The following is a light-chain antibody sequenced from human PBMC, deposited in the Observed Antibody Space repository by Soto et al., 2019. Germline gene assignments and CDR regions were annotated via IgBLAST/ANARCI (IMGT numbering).Light chain of an antibody. J-gene: IGLJ2*01. V-gene: IGLV2-14*03. Sequence: QSALTQPASVSGSPGQSITISRTGSSSDVGGYNYVSWYQQHPGKAPKLMIYDVSNRPSGVSTRFSGSKSGNTASLSISGLQAEDEADYYCSSYTTSNTLVFGGGTKLTVL. CDR3: SSYTTSNTLV. CDR1: SSDVGGYNY. CDR2: DVS.